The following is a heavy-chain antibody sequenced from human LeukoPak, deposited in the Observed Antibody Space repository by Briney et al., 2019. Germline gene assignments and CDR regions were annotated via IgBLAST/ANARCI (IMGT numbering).Heavy chain of an antibody. CDR3: ARDRVEQWLVQGDWYFDL. CDR2: IYHSGST. D-gene: IGHD6-19*01. V-gene: IGHV4-4*02. CDR1: GGSISSSNW. J-gene: IGHJ2*01. Sequence: PSGTLSLTCAVSGGSISSSNWWSWVRQPPGKGLEWIGEIYHSGSTNYNPSLKSRVTISVDTSKNQFSLKLSSVTAADTAVYYCARDRVEQWLVQGDWYFDLWGRGTLVTVSS.